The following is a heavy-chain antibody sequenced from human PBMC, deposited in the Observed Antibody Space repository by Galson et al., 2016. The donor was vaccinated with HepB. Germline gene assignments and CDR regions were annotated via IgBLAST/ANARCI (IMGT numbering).Heavy chain of an antibody. V-gene: IGHV1-2*02. J-gene: IGHJ6*04. Sequence: SVKVSCKASGYTFTGYYMHWVRQAPGQGLEWMGWINPNNGGTNYAQKFQGRVTMTRDTSINTAYMELSRLRPDDTADYYCARDRAGAAAMDVWGKGTTVTVSS. CDR2: INPNNGGT. CDR1: GYTFTGYY. CDR3: ARDRAGAAAMDV. D-gene: IGHD6-13*01.